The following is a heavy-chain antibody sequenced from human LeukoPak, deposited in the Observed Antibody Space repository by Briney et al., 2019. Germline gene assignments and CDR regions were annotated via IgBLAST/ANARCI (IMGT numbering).Heavy chain of an antibody. CDR2: ISSSSSYI. V-gene: IGHV3-21*01. Sequence: GGSLRLSCAASGFTFSSYSMNWVRQAPGKGLEWVSSISSSSSYIYYADSVKGRFTISRDNAKNSLYLQMNSLRAEDTAVSYCASILTGYYSTDFDYWGQGTLVTVSS. CDR3: ASILTGYYSTDFDY. D-gene: IGHD3-9*01. CDR1: GFTFSSYS. J-gene: IGHJ4*02.